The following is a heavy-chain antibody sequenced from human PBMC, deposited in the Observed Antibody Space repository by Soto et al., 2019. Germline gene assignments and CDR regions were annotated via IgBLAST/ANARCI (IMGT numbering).Heavy chain of an antibody. D-gene: IGHD3-22*01. CDR1: GLTFSSYA. V-gene: IGHV3-23*01. Sequence: PGGSLRLSCAASGLTFSSYAMSWVRQAPGKGLEWVSGISGSGTSTCYADSVKGRFTISRDNSRNTLYLQMNSLRAEDTAVYYCAKDYHDGSGFYDNYGMDVWGQGTTVTV. CDR2: ISGSGTST. CDR3: AKDYHDGSGFYDNYGMDV. J-gene: IGHJ6*02.